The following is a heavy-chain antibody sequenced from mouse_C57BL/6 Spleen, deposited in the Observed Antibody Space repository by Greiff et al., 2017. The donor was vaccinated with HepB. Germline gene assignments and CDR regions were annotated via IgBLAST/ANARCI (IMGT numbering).Heavy chain of an antibody. CDR1: GYTFTSYW. V-gene: IGHV1-55*01. Sequence: VQLQQPGAELVKPGASVKMSCKASGYTFTSYWITWVKQRPGQGLEWIGDIYPGSGSTNYNEKFKSKATLTVDTSSSTAYMQLSSLTSEDSAVYYCARSHYDYDAWFAYWGQGTLVTVSA. J-gene: IGHJ3*01. CDR3: ARSHYDYDAWFAY. CDR2: IYPGSGST. D-gene: IGHD2-4*01.